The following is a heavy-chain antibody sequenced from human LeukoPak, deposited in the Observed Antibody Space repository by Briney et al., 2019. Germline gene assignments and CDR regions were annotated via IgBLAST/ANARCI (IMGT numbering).Heavy chain of an antibody. J-gene: IGHJ6*02. CDR1: GGSISSYY. CDR2: IYYSGST. Sequence: PSETLSLTCTVSGGSISSYYWSWIRQPPGKGLEWIGYIYYSGSTNYNPALKSRVTISVDTSKNQFSLKLSSVTAADTAVYYCARAAGIAAAGTTRYYYYGMDVWGQGTTVTVSS. CDR3: ARAAGIAAAGTTRYYYYGMDV. D-gene: IGHD6-13*01. V-gene: IGHV4-59*01.